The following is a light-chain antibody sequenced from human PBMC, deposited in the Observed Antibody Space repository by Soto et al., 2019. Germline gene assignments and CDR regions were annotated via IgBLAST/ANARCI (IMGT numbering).Light chain of an antibody. J-gene: IGKJ2*01. CDR2: GAS. CDR1: ETVATN. CDR3: QQRDDLYT. V-gene: IGKV3D-15*02. Sequence: EVMLIQSPATLSMSPGERATLSCRASETVATNLAWYQQKPGQAPRLLISGASTRAAGISDRFRGGGSGTEFTLTITSLRSEDFAVYFCQQRDDLYTFGQGTKLQIK.